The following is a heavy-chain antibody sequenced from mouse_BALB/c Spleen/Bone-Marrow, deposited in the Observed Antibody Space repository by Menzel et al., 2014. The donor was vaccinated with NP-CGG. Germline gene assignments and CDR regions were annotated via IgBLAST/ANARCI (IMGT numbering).Heavy chain of an antibody. CDR2: IDTSDSYT. CDR3: ARGDWDDAY. Sequence: VQLQQSGAEPVMPGASVKMSCKASGYTFTDYWMHWVKQRPGQGLEWIGAIDTSDSYTSYNQKFKGKATLTVDESSSTAYMQLSSLTSEDSAVYYCARGDWDDAYWGQGTLVTVSA. J-gene: IGHJ3*01. V-gene: IGHV1-69*01. CDR1: GYTFTDYW. D-gene: IGHD4-1*01.